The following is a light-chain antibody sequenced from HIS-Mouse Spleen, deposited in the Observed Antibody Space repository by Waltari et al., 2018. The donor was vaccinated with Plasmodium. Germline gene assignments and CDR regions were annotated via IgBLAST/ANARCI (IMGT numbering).Light chain of an antibody. CDR2: EGS. V-gene: IGLV2-23*03. CDR3: CSYAGSSTFVV. Sequence: QSALTQPASVSGSPGQSITISCPGPSSAVVCYNLVSWSKQHPGKAPKLWIYEGSNGPSGVSNRFSGSKSGNTASRTISGLQAEDEADYYCCSYAGSSTFVVFGGGTKLTVL. CDR1: SSAVVCYNL. J-gene: IGLJ2*01.